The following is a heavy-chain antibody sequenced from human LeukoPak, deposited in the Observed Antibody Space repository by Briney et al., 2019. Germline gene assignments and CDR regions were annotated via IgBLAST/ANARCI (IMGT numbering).Heavy chain of an antibody. Sequence: PGGSLRLSCAASGFSFTAYSMNWVRQAPGRGLEWISYIGPGGDIYYADSVTGRFTVSRDTAKNSLYLQMHGLRVEDTAVYYCARRFDSWGQGTLVTVSS. CDR2: IGPGGDI. CDR1: GFSFTAYS. CDR3: ARRFDS. V-gene: IGHV3-48*01. J-gene: IGHJ4*02.